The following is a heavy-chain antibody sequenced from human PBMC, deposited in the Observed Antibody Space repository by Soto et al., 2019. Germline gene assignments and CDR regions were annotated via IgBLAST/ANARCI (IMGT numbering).Heavy chain of an antibody. J-gene: IGHJ3*02. Sequence: PSETLSLTCAVYGGSFSGYYWSWIRQPPGKGLEWIGEINHSGSTNYNPSLKSRVTISVDTSKNQFPLKLSSVTAADTAVYYCARGVYSGYDFSSPWFIFDIWGQGTMVTVSS. CDR1: GGSFSGYY. D-gene: IGHD5-12*01. V-gene: IGHV4-34*01. CDR3: ARGVYSGYDFSSPWFIFDI. CDR2: INHSGST.